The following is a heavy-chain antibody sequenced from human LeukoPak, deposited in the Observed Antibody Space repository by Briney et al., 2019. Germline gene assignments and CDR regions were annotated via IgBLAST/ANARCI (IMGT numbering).Heavy chain of an antibody. CDR3: ARGSVVTEDLFDY. CDR1: GFTFSSYG. J-gene: IGHJ4*02. D-gene: IGHD4-23*01. V-gene: IGHV3-30*03. Sequence: GGSLRLSCAASGFTFSSYGMHWVRQAPGKGLEWVAVISYDGSNKYYADSVKGRFTISRDNSKNTLYLQMNSLRAEDTAVYYCARGSVVTEDLFDYWGQGTLVTVSS. CDR2: ISYDGSNK.